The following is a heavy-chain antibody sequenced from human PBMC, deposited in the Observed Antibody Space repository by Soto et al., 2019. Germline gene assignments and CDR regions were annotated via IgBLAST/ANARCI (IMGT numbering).Heavy chain of an antibody. V-gene: IGHV4-59*01. J-gene: IGHJ4*02. CDR2: IYYSGST. CDR3: ARSDGRY. Sequence: QVQLQESGPGLVKPSETLSLTCTVSGGSISSYYRSWIRQPPGKGLEWIGYIYYSGSTNYNPSLKSRLTISVDTSKNQFSLKLSSVTAADTAVYYCARSDGRYWGQGTLVTVSS. CDR1: GGSISSYY.